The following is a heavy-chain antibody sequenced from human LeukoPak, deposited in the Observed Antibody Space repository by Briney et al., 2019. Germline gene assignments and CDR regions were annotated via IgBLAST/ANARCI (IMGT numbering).Heavy chain of an antibody. CDR3: ARHASVDGNWPRPLDY. V-gene: IGHV4-39*01. CDR1: GGSTSSSPYY. D-gene: IGHD6-19*01. J-gene: IGHJ4*02. CDR2: IYYSGST. Sequence: SETLSLTCTVSGGSTSSSPYYWGCIRQPPGKGLEWIGYIYYSGSTYYNASLKTRVTISVDTSKNQFSLKLTSVTAADTAVYYCARHASVDGNWPRPLDYWGQGSLVTVSS.